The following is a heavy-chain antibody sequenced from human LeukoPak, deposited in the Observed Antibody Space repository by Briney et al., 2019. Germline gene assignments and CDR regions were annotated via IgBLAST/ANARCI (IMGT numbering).Heavy chain of an antibody. Sequence: SVKVSCKASGYTFTSYYMHWVRQAPGQGLEWMGRIIPILGIANYAQKFQGRVTITADKSTSTAYMELSSLRSEDTAVYYCARPDSSGLGDDAFDIWGQGTMVTVSS. CDR1: GYTFTSYY. J-gene: IGHJ3*02. D-gene: IGHD3-22*01. V-gene: IGHV1-69*02. CDR2: IIPILGIA. CDR3: ARPDSSGLGDDAFDI.